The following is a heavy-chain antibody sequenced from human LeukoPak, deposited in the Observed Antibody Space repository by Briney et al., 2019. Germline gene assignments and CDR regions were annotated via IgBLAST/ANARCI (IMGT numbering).Heavy chain of an antibody. CDR1: GGSFSGYY. Sequence: SETLSLTCAVYGGSFSGYYWSWIRQPPGKGLEWIGEINHSGSTNYNPSLKSRVTISVDTSKNQFSLKLISVTAADTAVYYCARARYRSRSWFDPWGQGTLVTVSS. V-gene: IGHV4-34*01. CDR3: ARARYRSRSWFDP. CDR2: INHSGST. J-gene: IGHJ5*02. D-gene: IGHD6-13*01.